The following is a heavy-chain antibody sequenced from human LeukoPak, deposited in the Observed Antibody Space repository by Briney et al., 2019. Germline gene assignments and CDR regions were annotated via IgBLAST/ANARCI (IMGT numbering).Heavy chain of an antibody. D-gene: IGHD6-6*01. CDR1: GGTFSSYA. CDR2: IIPIFGTA. V-gene: IGHV1-69*13. Sequence: ASVKVSCKASGGTFSSYAISWVRQVPGQGLEWMGGIIPIFGTANYAQKFQGRVTITADESTSTAYMELSSLRSEDTAVYYCASLPLEYSSSSGEDYWGQGTLVTVSS. CDR3: ASLPLEYSSSSGEDY. J-gene: IGHJ4*02.